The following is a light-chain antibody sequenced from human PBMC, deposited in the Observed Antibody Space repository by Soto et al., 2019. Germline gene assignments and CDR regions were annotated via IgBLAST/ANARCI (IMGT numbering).Light chain of an antibody. V-gene: IGKV3-20*01. CDR2: GAS. CDR3: QHYRSAPFT. J-gene: IGKJ3*01. CDR1: QSISSDH. Sequence: EIVLTQSPGILSFSPGERATLACRASQSISSDHLAWYQQRPGQSPRLLIYGASSRTTGVPDRFSGSGSGTDFTLTISRLEPEDFAVYYCQHYRSAPFTFGPGTKVDI.